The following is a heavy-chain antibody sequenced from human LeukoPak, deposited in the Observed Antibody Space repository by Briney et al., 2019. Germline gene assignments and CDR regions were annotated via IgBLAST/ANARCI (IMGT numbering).Heavy chain of an antibody. CDR1: GGSISNYY. J-gene: IGHJ4*02. Sequence: PSETPSLTCTVSGGSISNYYWSWIRQPPGKGLEWIGYIYSSGSTNYNPSLKSRVTISVDTSKNQFSLKLSSVTAADTAVYYCARDGKSGRGDYWGQGTLVTVSS. CDR3: ARDGKSGRGDY. V-gene: IGHV4-59*01. D-gene: IGHD1-26*01. CDR2: IYSSGST.